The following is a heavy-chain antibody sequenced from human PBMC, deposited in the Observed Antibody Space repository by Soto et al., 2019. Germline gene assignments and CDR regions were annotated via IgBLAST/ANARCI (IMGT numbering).Heavy chain of an antibody. J-gene: IGHJ6*02. V-gene: IGHV3-15*01. Sequence: EVQLVESGGGLVKPGGSLRLSCAASGFTFTNAWMNWVRQAPGKGLEWIGRIKSKVDGGTTEYAAPVKVRFNISRDDSKKTLYLQMKSLKTEDTAVYFCTTDLAVTHNHQYCGMDVWGQGTTVTVSS. CDR2: IKSKVDGGTT. CDR3: TTDLAVTHNHQYCGMDV. CDR1: GFTFTNAW. D-gene: IGHD2-15*01.